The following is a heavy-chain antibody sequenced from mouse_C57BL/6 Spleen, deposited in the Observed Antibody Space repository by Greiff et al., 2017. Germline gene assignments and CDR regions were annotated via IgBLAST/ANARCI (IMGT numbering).Heavy chain of an antibody. Sequence: QVQLKQSGPGLVAPSQSLSITCPVSGFSLTSYGVDWVRQPPGKGLEWLGVIWGGGSTNYNSALMSRLSISKDKSKRKVFIKMNSQKNDDTAMNDWAKHARSGYMDEGGQGTTRKVSS. CDR1: GFSLTSYG. D-gene: IGHD3-2*02. J-gene: IGHJ2*01. V-gene: IGHV2-9*01. CDR2: IWGGGST. CDR3: AKHARSGYMDE.